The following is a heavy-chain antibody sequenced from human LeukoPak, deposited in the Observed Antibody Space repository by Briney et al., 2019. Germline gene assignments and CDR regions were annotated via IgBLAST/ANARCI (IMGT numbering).Heavy chain of an antibody. CDR3: AKGREQWLARFFDY. CDR2: VSASGAST. J-gene: IGHJ4*02. Sequence: GGSLRLSCAASGFSLSNYAMSWVRQAPGKGLEWVSGVSASGASTYSEDSVKGRFIISRDNSDNTVFLHMNSLRAEDTAVYYCAKGREQWLARFFDYWGQGTLVTVSS. V-gene: IGHV3-23*01. D-gene: IGHD6-19*01. CDR1: GFSLSNYA.